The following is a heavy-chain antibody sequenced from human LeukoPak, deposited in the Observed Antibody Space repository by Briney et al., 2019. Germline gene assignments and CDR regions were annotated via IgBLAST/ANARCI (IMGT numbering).Heavy chain of an antibody. V-gene: IGHV3-11*05. CDR1: GFTFSDYY. CDR3: PRAMAAAASYYFDY. D-gene: IGHD6-13*01. CDR2: ICSSSSYT. Sequence: GGTLRLSCAASGFTFSDYYMSWIRQAPGKGLEWFSYICSSSSYTNYADSLKGRFNISNTNAKNSPYLQTNNRIADNTDFHYAPRAMAAAASYYFDYWGQGTLVTVSS. J-gene: IGHJ4*02.